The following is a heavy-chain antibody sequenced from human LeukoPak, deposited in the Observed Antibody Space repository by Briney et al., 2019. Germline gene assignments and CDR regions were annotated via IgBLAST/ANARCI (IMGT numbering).Heavy chain of an antibody. V-gene: IGHV3-23*01. CDR3: AKNGEVLSWFDP. CDR2: ITASGVLS. D-gene: IGHD1-26*01. J-gene: IGHJ5*02. CDR1: GFTFSSYA. Sequence: GVSLRLSCAASGFTFSSYAMSWVRQAPGRGLEWVSAITASGVLSYYADSVKGRFTISRDNSKNTLYLQMNSLRAEDTAVYSCAKNGEVLSWFDPWGQGTLVT.